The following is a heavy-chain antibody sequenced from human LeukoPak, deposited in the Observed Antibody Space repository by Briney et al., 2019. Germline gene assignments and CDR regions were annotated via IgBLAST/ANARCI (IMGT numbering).Heavy chain of an antibody. CDR1: GGSNSSSSSY. Sequence: SETLSLTCTDSGGSNSSSSSYCGWIRQPPGKGLEWIGSIYYSGSTYYNPSLKSRVTISVDTSKNQFSLKLSSVTAADTAVYYCARHPLGDFWSGYSYYDYMDVWGKGTTVTVSS. V-gene: IGHV4-39*01. J-gene: IGHJ6*03. CDR2: IYYSGST. D-gene: IGHD3-3*01. CDR3: ARHPLGDFWSGYSYYDYMDV.